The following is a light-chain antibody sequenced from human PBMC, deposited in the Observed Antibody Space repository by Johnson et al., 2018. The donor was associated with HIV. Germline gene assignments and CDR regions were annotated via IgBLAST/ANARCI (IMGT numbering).Light chain of an antibody. V-gene: IGLV1-51*02. Sequence: SVLTQPPSVSAAPGQKVTISCSGSTSNIGNNYVSWYQQFPGTAPKLLIYENNKRPSGIPDRFSGSKSGTSATLGITGLQTENEADYYCGTWDSSLSAYVFGIGTKVTVL. J-gene: IGLJ1*01. CDR3: GTWDSSLSAYV. CDR1: TSNIGNNY. CDR2: ENN.